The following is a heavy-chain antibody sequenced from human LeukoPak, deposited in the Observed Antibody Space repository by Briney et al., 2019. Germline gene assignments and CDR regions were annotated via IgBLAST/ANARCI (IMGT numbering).Heavy chain of an antibody. CDR1: GYSISSSNW. D-gene: IGHD3-22*01. Sequence: SETLSLTCAVSGYSISSSNWWGWIRQPPGKGLEWIGYIYYSGSTYYNPSLKSRVTMSVDTSKNQFHLKLSSVTAVDTAVYYCARSLDSSGFDYWGQGTLVTVSS. V-gene: IGHV4-28*01. J-gene: IGHJ4*02. CDR3: ARSLDSSGFDY. CDR2: IYYSGST.